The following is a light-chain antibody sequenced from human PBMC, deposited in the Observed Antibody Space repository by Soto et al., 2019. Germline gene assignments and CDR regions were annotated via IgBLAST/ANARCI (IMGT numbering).Light chain of an antibody. CDR3: QQRSNWEFT. Sequence: EIVLTQSPATLSLSPGERTTLSCRASQSVSSYLAWYQQKPGQAPRLLIYDSSDRATGTPARFSGSGSGTDFTLTISSLEPEDFAVYYCQQRSNWEFTFGPGTKVYIK. V-gene: IGKV3-11*01. J-gene: IGKJ3*01. CDR2: DSS. CDR1: QSVSSY.